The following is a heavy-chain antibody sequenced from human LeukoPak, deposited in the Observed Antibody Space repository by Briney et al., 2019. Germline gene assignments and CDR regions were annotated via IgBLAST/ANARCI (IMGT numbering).Heavy chain of an antibody. D-gene: IGHD2-2*01. CDR3: TRGRYQFLGPNDY. CDR1: GCSPSDYG. J-gene: IGHJ4*02. CDR2: ITMNSVR. V-gene: IGHV3-48*02. Sequence: PGCALRLSCSASGCSPSDYGMSWVRQAPGKGLEWVSYITMNSVRLYAEPLKGRFTISRENDKNSVYLQMNSLRDEDTAMYYCTRGRYQFLGPNDYWGQGSLVTVSS.